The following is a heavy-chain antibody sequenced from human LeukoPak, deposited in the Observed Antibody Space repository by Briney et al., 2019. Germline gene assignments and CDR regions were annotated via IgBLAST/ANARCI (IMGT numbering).Heavy chain of an antibody. CDR2: VKSRSAGETT. V-gene: IGHV3-15*01. J-gene: IGHJ4*02. D-gene: IGHD3-10*01. CDR1: GFSISNDW. CDR3: TLIQGWGSGSYYRDF. Sequence: GGSLRLSCAASGFSISNDWMSWVRQAPGKGLEWVARVKSRSAGETTDYAAPVKGRFTISRDDSKNTLYLQMDSLKTEDTAVYYCTLIQGWGSGSYYRDFWGQGTLVTVSS.